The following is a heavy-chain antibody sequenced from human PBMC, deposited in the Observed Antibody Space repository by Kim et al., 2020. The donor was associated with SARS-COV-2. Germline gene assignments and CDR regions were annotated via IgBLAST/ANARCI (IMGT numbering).Heavy chain of an antibody. J-gene: IGHJ4*02. CDR2: IRSKAYGGTT. V-gene: IGHV3-49*04. CDR1: GFTFGDYA. Sequence: PGGSLRLSCTASGFTFGDYAMSWVRQAPGKGLEWVGFIRSKAYGGTTEYAASVKGRFTISRDDSKSIAYLQMNSLKTEDTAVYYCTLTDIVVVPAAIVEGYWGQGTLVTVSS. D-gene: IGHD2-2*02. CDR3: TLTDIVVVPAAIVEGY.